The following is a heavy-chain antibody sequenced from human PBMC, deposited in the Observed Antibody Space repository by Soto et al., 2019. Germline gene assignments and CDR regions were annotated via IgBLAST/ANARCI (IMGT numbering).Heavy chain of an antibody. V-gene: IGHV1-2*02. CDR3: VRGGIMTVAATLKTPFDL. Sequence: QVQLVQSGAEVKKPGASMKVSCKASGYIFTGHFMHWVRLAPGQGLEWMGWINPKTGDTGYAQKFQGRVTLTRDTSINTSYMDLNSLISDYTAVYYCVRGGIMTVAATLKTPFDLWGQGTMVTVSS. J-gene: IGHJ3*01. CDR1: GYIFTGHF. CDR2: INPKTGDT. D-gene: IGHD6-19*01.